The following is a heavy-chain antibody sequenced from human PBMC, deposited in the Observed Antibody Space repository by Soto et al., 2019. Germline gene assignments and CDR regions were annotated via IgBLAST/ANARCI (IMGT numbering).Heavy chain of an antibody. V-gene: IGHV3-23*01. CDR1: GFTVSSSA. D-gene: IGHD6-19*01. CDR3: AKDRGSGGIVAGTPDY. Sequence: EVQLLESGGGLVQPGGSLRISCAASGFTVSSSAMIWVRQAPGKGLEWVATFSAGGSRYYADSVKGRFTISRNSSQNTLYLQMNGLRAEDTALYYCAKDRGSGGIVAGTPDYWGQGTLVTVSS. CDR2: FSAGGSR. J-gene: IGHJ4*02.